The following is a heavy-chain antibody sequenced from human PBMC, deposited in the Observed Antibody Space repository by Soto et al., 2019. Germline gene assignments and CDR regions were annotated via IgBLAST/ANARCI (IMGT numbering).Heavy chain of an antibody. V-gene: IGHV4-30-4*01. Sequence: SETLSLTCTVSGGSISSGDYYWSWIRQPPGKGLEWIGNIYYSGNTYSNPSLKSRLTISVDTSKNQFSLKLNSVTAADTAVYYCARDCNYCSTTRCPTDYGLDVWGQGTTVTVSS. CDR2: IYYSGNT. J-gene: IGHJ6*02. CDR3: ARDCNYCSTTRCPTDYGLDV. D-gene: IGHD2-2*01. CDR1: GGSISSGDYY.